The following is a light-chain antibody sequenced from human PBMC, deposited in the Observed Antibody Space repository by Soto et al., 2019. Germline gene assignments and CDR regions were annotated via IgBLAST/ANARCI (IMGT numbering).Light chain of an antibody. CDR2: DAS. CDR3: QQSYSVPPT. CDR1: QRIRTS. J-gene: IGKJ2*01. V-gene: IGKV1-39*01. Sequence: DVQMTQSPSSLSASVGDRVTITCRASQRIRTSLNWYQQKPGKAPKFMIYDASSLQSEVPSRFSGSGSATDFTITISNLQPEDSANYYCQQSYSVPPTFGQGTKLEI.